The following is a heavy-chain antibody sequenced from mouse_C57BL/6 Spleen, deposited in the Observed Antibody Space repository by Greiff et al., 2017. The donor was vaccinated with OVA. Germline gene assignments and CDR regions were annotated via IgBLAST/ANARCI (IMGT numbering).Heavy chain of an antibody. CDR2: IYPGSGST. D-gene: IGHD3-3*01. V-gene: IGHV1-55*01. J-gene: IGHJ2*01. CDR3: AREKGRGDFDY. CDR1: GYTFTSSW. Sequence: QVQLQQPGAELVKPGASVKMSCKASGYTFTSSWLTWVKQRPGQGLEWIGDIYPGSGSTNYNEKFKSKATLTVDTSSSPAYLQLSSLASEDYAVYYCAREKGRGDFDYWGQGTTLTVSS.